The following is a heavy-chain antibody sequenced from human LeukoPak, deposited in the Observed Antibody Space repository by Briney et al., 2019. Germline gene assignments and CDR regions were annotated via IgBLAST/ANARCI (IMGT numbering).Heavy chain of an antibody. CDR2: IIPIFGTA. J-gene: IGHJ4*02. Sequence: SVKVSCKASGGTFSSYAISWVRQAPGQGLEWMGGIIPIFGTANYAQKFQGRVTITADKSTSTAYMELSSLRSDDTAVYYCARSLGYYYDSTGSQGDYWGQGTLVTVSS. CDR3: ARSLGYYYDSTGSQGDY. V-gene: IGHV1-69*06. D-gene: IGHD3-22*01. CDR1: GGTFSSYA.